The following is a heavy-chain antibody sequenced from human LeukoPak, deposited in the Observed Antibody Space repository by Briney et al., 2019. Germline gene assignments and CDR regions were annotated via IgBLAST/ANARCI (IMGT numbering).Heavy chain of an antibody. J-gene: IGHJ4*02. CDR1: SRGSISVSGGSISSHY. D-gene: IGHD2-8*01. CDR2: IFYTGST. V-gene: IGHV4-59*11. Sequence: SETLSLTCTVSRGSISVSGGSISSHYWNWIRQTPGKGLEWIGSIFYTGSTNYSPSLKRRVTISVDTSKNQFSLNLNSVTAADTAVYYCARGRCPNGVCYDDRGHFDFWGQGTLVTVSS. CDR3: ARGRCPNGVCYDDRGHFDF.